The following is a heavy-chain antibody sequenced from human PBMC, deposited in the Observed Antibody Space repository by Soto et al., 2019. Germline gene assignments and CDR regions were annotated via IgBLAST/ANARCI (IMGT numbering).Heavy chain of an antibody. CDR1: GFTFSTYT. D-gene: IGHD1-26*01. V-gene: IGHV3-23*01. CDR3: VKDHYSGSYSRVGGY. J-gene: IGHJ4*02. Sequence: EVQLLESGGGLVQPGGSLRLSCAASGFTFSTYTMKWVRQAPGKGLEWVSGISNIDSGTNTFYADSVKGRFTISRDNSKSTLYLQMNTLRAEDTAVYYCVKDHYSGSYSRVGGYWGQGTLVTVSS. CDR2: ISNIDSGTNT.